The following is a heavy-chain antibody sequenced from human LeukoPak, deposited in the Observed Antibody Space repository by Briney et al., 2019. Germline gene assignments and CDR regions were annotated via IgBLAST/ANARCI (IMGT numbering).Heavy chain of an antibody. Sequence: SETLSLTCAVYGGSFSGYYWTWIRQPPGKGLELIGEISHSGSTNYNLSLKSRVTISVDTSKNQFSLKLSSVTAADTAVYYCARGGMHSSGLDYWGQGTLVTVSS. V-gene: IGHV4-34*01. CDR1: GGSFSGYY. CDR2: ISHSGST. J-gene: IGHJ4*02. D-gene: IGHD3-22*01. CDR3: ARGGMHSSGLDY.